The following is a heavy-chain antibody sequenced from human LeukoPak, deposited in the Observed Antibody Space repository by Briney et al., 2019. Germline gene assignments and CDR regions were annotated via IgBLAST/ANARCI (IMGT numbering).Heavy chain of an antibody. J-gene: IGHJ4*02. CDR3: ARDRATMIVVALFDY. D-gene: IGHD3-22*01. Sequence: TGGSLRLSCAASGFTFSSYEMNWVRQAPGKGLEWVAVISYDGSNKYYADSVKGRFTISRDNSKNTLYLQMNSLRAEDTAVYYCARDRATMIVVALFDYWGQGTLVTVSS. CDR2: ISYDGSNK. V-gene: IGHV3-30-3*01. CDR1: GFTFSSYE.